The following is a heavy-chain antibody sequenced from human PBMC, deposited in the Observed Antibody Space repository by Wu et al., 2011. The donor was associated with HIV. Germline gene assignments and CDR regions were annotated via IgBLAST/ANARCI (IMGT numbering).Heavy chain of an antibody. Sequence: QVQLVQSGAEVKKPGASVKVSCKASGYTFTGYYMLWVRQAPGQGLEWMGWINPNSDGTNYAQKFQGRVTMTRDTSISTAYMEMRRLRSDDTAVYYCARDYYDNSGYYYYYYGMDVWGLGTTVTVSS. J-gene: IGHJ6*02. CDR3: ARDYYDNSGYYYYYYGMDV. D-gene: IGHD3-22*01. V-gene: IGHV1-2*02. CDR1: GYTFTGYY. CDR2: INPNSDGT.